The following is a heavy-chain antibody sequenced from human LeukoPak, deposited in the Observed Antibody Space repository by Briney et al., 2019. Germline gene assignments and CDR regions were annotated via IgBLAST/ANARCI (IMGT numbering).Heavy chain of an antibody. CDR3: ASGYSSGYAFDI. CDR2: IYYSGST. CDR1: GGSISSSSYY. Sequence: PSETLSLTCTVSGGSISSSSYYWGWIRQPPGKGLEWIGSIYYSGSTYYNPSLKSRVTISVDTSKNQFSLKLSSVTAADTAVYYCASGYSSGYAFDIWGQGTMVTVSS. V-gene: IGHV4-39*07. D-gene: IGHD6-19*01. J-gene: IGHJ3*02.